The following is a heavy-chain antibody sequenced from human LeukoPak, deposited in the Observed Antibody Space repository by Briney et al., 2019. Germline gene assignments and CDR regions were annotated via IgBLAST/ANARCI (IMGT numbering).Heavy chain of an antibody. CDR1: GFTVNRTY. V-gene: IGHV3-7*05. Sequence: GGSLRLSCAASGFTVNRTYMNWVRQAPGKGLEWVANIKQDGTEKHYVDSVKGRFTISRDNAKNSLYLQMNNLRAEDTAVYYCARDGHANDAFDIWGQGTMVTVSS. CDR2: IKQDGTEK. CDR3: ARDGHANDAFDI. J-gene: IGHJ3*02.